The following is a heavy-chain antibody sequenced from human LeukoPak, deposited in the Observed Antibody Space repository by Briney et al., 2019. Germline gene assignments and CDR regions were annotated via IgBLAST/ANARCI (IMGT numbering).Heavy chain of an antibody. D-gene: IGHD6-13*01. CDR2: IKQDGSEK. V-gene: IGHV3-7*01. Sequence: AGGSLRLSCAASGFTFSSYWMSWVRQAPGKGLEWVANIKQDGSEKYYVDSVKGRFTISRDNAKNSLYLQMNSLRAEDTAVYYCAKDRIAAAGTVPDYWGQGTLVTVSS. J-gene: IGHJ4*02. CDR1: GFTFSSYW. CDR3: AKDRIAAAGTVPDY.